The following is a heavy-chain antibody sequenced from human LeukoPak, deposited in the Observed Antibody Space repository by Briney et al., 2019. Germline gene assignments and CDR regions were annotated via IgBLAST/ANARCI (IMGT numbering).Heavy chain of an antibody. Sequence: GGSLRLSCAASGFIVNTNYMSWVRQAPGRGLEWVSFIYADGNTYYADSVKGRFTISRDNSKNTLYLQMNSLRAEDTAVYYCAASYGSGSYYNVFYYYYMDVWGKGTTVTISS. J-gene: IGHJ6*03. CDR3: AASYGSGSYYNVFYYYYMDV. CDR2: IYADGNT. V-gene: IGHV3-53*01. D-gene: IGHD3-10*01. CDR1: GFIVNTNY.